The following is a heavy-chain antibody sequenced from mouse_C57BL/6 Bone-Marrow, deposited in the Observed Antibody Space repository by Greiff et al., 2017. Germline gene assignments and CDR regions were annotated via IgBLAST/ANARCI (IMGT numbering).Heavy chain of an antibody. J-gene: IGHJ2*01. CDR2: IYPSDSET. D-gene: IGHD1-1*01. V-gene: IGHV1-61*01. CDR3: ARSDYYGSGDY. CDR1: GYTFTSYW. Sequence: QVQLQQPGAELVRPGSSVKLSCKASGYTFTSYWMDWVKQRPGQGLEWIGNIYPSDSETHYNQKFKVKATLTVDKSSSTAYMQLSSLTSEDSAVYYCARSDYYGSGDYWGQGTTLTVSS.